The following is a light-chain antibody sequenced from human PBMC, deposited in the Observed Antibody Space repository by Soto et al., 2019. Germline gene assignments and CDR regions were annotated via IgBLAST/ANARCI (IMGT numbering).Light chain of an antibody. CDR2: AAS. CDR1: QSIRSY. V-gene: IGKV1-39*01. Sequence: DTQMPQSPSSLSASVGDRVTITCRAGQSIRSYLNGYQQKPGKAPKLRIYAASSLQSGIPSRFSGSGSGTDFTLTISSMKTEDFATYSSQTSYRTPPTFGQGTKVEIK. J-gene: IGKJ1*01. CDR3: QTSYRTPPT.